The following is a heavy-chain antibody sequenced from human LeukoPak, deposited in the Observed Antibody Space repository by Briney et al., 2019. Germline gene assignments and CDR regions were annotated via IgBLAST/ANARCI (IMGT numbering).Heavy chain of an antibody. V-gene: IGHV3-74*01. CDR2: IYSDGGRT. Sequence: PGGSLRLSCVDSGFTFSSYWMHWVRQAPGKGLVWVSRIYSDGGRTDYADSVKGRFTISGENAKNTLYLQMNSLRDEDTAVYYCTRSGRGGAFDIWGQGTRVTVSS. CDR3: TRSGRGGAFDI. D-gene: IGHD1-26*01. J-gene: IGHJ3*02. CDR1: GFTFSSYW.